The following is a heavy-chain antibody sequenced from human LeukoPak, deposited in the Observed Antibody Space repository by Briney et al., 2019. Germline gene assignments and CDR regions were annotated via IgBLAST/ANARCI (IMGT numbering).Heavy chain of an antibody. CDR1: GFTVSSNY. CDR2: IYSGGST. J-gene: IGHJ4*02. Sequence: GGSLRLSCAASGFTVSSNYMSWVRRAPGKGRPWVSVIYSGGSTYYADSVKGSFTISRDNSKNTLYLQMNSLRAEDTAVYYCYSMIVVTIRVINDYWGQGTLVTVSS. CDR3: YSMIVVTIRVINDY. D-gene: IGHD3-22*01. V-gene: IGHV3-66*01.